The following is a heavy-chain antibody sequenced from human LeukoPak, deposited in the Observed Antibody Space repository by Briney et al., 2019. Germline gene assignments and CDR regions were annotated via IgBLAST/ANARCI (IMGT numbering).Heavy chain of an antibody. CDR1: GYTFSTYA. CDR2: IIPIFGTA. Sequence: SVKVSCKASGYTFSTYAMNWVRQAPGQGLEWMGGIIPIFGTANYAQKFQGRVTITTDESTSTAYMELSSLRSEDTAVYYCARDIKYYDFWSGYYTPDAFDIWGQGTMVTVSS. CDR3: ARDIKYYDFWSGYYTPDAFDI. J-gene: IGHJ3*02. V-gene: IGHV1-69*05. D-gene: IGHD3-3*01.